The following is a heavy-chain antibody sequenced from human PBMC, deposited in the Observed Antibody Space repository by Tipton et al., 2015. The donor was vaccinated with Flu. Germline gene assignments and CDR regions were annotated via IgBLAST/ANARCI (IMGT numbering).Heavy chain of an antibody. J-gene: IGHJ4*02. Sequence: LSLTCTVSGGSLSSYYWSWIRQPAGKGLEWIGRMYTSGSTNYNPSLKSRLTMSVDASKQQFSLKLSSMPAADPAVSYCARGAGSGTFMIFDLWGQGTLVTVSS. D-gene: IGHD3-10*01. V-gene: IGHV4-4*07. CDR3: ARGAGSGTFMIFDL. CDR2: MYTSGST. CDR1: GGSLSSYY.